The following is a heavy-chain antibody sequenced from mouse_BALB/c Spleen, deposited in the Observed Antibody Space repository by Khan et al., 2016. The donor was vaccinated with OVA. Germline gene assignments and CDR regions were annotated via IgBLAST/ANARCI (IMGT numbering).Heavy chain of an antibody. J-gene: IGHJ2*01. CDR1: GYSITSSYV. D-gene: IGHD1-2*01. V-gene: IGHV3-1*02. CDR3: ARSARIKF. Sequence: EVQLQESGPGLVKPSQSLSLTCTVTGYSITSSYVWNWIRQFPGNKLGWMGNKPSSGRPKYNPSLKSQTSITRDPSKNQFFLQFNSVNTEDTATYSGARSARIKFWGQGTTLTVSS. CDR2: KPSSGRP.